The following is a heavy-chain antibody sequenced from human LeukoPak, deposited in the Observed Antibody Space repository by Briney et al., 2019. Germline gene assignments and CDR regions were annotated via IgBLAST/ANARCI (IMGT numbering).Heavy chain of an antibody. J-gene: IGHJ4*02. CDR3: ARGTARAAAGTFDY. CDR1: GGSFSGYY. Sequence: PSETLSLTCAVYGGSFSGYYWSWIRQPPGKGLEWIGEINHSGSTNYNPSLKSRVTISVDTSKNQFSLKLSCVTAADTAVYYCARGTARAAAGTFDYWGQGTLVTVSS. CDR2: INHSGST. D-gene: IGHD6-13*01. V-gene: IGHV4-34*01.